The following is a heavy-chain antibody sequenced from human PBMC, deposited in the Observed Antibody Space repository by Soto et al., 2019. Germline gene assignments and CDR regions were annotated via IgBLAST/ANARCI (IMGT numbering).Heavy chain of an antibody. CDR2: IFYSGFT. V-gene: IGHV4-39*01. CDR1: GCSIVSSSSY. Sequence: AXETLALTCTVAGCSIVSSSSYWGWVRQSPGRGLEWVGNIFYSGFTNYSPSLRSRVIISVDTSRNQFSLHLNSVTAADTAFYYCVRYVYSYDFSGLDHWGQGTLVTVSS. D-gene: IGHD5-18*01. CDR3: VRYVYSYDFSGLDH. J-gene: IGHJ4*01.